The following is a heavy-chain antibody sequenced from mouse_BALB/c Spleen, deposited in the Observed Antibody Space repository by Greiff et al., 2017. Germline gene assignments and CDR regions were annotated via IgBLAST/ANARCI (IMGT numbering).Heavy chain of an antibody. J-gene: IGHJ1*01. CDR3: ARDSLIYYYGSSYFDV. Sequence: EVKLVESGGGLVQPGGSLRLSCATSGFTFTDYYMSWVRQPPGKALEWLGFIRNKANGYTTEYSASVKGRFTISRDNSQSILYLQMNTLRAEDSATYYCARDSLIYYYGSSYFDVWGAGTTVTVSS. V-gene: IGHV7-3*02. D-gene: IGHD1-1*01. CDR2: IRNKANGYTT. CDR1: GFTFTDYY.